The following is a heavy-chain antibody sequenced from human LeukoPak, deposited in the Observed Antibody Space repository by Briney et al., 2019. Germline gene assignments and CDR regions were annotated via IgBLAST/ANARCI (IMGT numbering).Heavy chain of an antibody. D-gene: IGHD2-2*01. CDR2: INTDGSDT. CDR1: GFTFSSYA. V-gene: IGHV3-74*01. CDR3: ATSRSFDY. Sequence: GGSLRLSCAASGFTFSSYAMSRVRQAPGKGLEWVSRINTDGSDTSYADSVKGRFTISRDNAKNTLYLQMNSLRVEDTAVYYCATSRSFDYWGQGTLVTVSS. J-gene: IGHJ4*02.